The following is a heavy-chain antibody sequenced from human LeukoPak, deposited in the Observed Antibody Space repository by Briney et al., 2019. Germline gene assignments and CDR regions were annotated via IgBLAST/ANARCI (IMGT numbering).Heavy chain of an antibody. V-gene: IGHV3-66*01. CDR2: IYSGGST. Sequence: ETLSLTCAVSGGSISSNYMSWVRQAPGKGLEWVSVIYSGGSTYYADSVKGRFTISRDNSKNTLYLQMNSLRAEDTAVYYCARGPDRLNYYDSSGYYPPGDYWGQGTLVTVSS. CDR1: GGSISSNY. CDR3: ARGPDRLNYYDSSGYYPPGDY. D-gene: IGHD3-22*01. J-gene: IGHJ4*02.